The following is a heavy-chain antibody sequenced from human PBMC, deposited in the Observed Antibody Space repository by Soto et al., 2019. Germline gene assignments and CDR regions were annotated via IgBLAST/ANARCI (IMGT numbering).Heavy chain of an antibody. CDR2: ISASAGST. CDR1: GFSFTTFA. CDR3: AKLRGATYYSPMDV. J-gene: IGHJ6*02. V-gene: IGHV3-23*01. D-gene: IGHD3-22*01. Sequence: EGQLLESGGGLVQPGGSLRLSCAASGFSFTTFAMSWVRQAPGKGLDWVSTISASAGSTYYADSVKGRFTISRDNSKNILYLQMNSLRAEDTAVYYCAKLRGATYYSPMDVWGQGTTVTVSS.